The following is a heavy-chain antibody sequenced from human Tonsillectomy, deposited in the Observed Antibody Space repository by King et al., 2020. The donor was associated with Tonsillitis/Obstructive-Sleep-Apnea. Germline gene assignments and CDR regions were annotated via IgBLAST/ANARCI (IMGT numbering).Heavy chain of an antibody. Sequence: LQLQESGPGLVKPSETLSLTCTVSGGSISSSSYYWGWIRQPPGKGLEWIGSIYYSGSTYYKPSLKSRVTISVDTSKNQFSLKLSSVTAADTAVYYCARRVGAFDAFDIWGQGTMVTVSS. D-gene: IGHD1-26*01. CDR3: ARRVGAFDAFDI. CDR1: GGSISSSSYY. J-gene: IGHJ3*02. CDR2: IYYSGST. V-gene: IGHV4-39*01.